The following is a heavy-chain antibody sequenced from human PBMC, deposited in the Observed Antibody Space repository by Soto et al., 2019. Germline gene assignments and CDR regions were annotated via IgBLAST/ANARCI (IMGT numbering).Heavy chain of an antibody. Sequence: QVQLVQSGAEVKKPGASVKVSCKASGYTFTSCDINWVRQATGQGLEWMGWMNPNSGNTGYAQKFQGRVTMTRNTSISTAYMELSSLRSEDTAVYYCARGRITMVRGAMGWFDPWGQGTLVTVSS. J-gene: IGHJ5*02. CDR1: GYTFTSCD. CDR3: ARGRITMVRGAMGWFDP. D-gene: IGHD3-10*01. CDR2: MNPNSGNT. V-gene: IGHV1-8*01.